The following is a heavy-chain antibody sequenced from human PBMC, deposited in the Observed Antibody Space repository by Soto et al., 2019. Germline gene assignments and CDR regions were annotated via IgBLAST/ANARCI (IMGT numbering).Heavy chain of an antibody. V-gene: IGHV3-9*01. D-gene: IGHD6-19*01. J-gene: IGHJ3*02. CDR1: GFTFDDYA. CDR3: AKSGIAVAANFVAFDI. Sequence: DVQLVESGGGLVQPGRSLRLSCAASGFTFDDYAMHWVRQAPGKGLEWVSGISWNSGSIGYADSVKGRFTISRDNAKNSLYLQMNSLRAEDTALYYCAKSGIAVAANFVAFDIWGQGTMVTVSS. CDR2: ISWNSGSI.